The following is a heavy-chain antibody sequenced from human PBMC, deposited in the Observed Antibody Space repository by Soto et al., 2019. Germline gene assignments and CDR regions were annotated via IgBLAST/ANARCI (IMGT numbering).Heavy chain of an antibody. CDR3: ARDRLGHSYGLPDC. V-gene: IGHV3-33*01. CDR1: GFTFRSYG. J-gene: IGHJ4*02. Sequence: GGSLRLSCAASGFTFRSYGMHWVRQAPGKGLEWVAVIWYDGNHEYYADSVKGRFTISRDNSKNTLYLQMNSLRADDTAVYYCARDRLGHSYGLPDCWGQGTLVTVSS. D-gene: IGHD5-18*01. CDR2: IWYDGNHE.